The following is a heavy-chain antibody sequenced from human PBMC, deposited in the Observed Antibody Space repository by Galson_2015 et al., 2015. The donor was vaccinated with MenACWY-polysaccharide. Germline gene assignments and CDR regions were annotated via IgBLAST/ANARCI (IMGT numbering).Heavy chain of an antibody. Sequence: SLRLSCAASGFSFSSYGMHWVRQAPGKGLEWVAVIAYDGSNKYYADSVKGRFTISRDNSKNTLYLQMNSLRAEDTAVYYCAKDLTRYCSGGSCDNLDCWGQGTLVTVSS. CDR1: GFSFSSYG. J-gene: IGHJ4*02. D-gene: IGHD2-15*01. CDR2: IAYDGSNK. V-gene: IGHV3-30*18. CDR3: AKDLTRYCSGGSCDNLDC.